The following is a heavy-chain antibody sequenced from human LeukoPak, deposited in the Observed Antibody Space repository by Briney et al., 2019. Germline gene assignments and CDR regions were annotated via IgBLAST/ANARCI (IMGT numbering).Heavy chain of an antibody. CDR3: AKDRYYYDSSIGLYYFDY. J-gene: IGHJ4*02. CDR1: GFTFSSYG. D-gene: IGHD3-22*01. CDR2: ISGSGGST. V-gene: IGHV3-23*01. Sequence: GGSLRLSCAASGFTFSSYGMSSVRQAPGKGLEWVSSISGSGGSTYYADSVKGRFTISRDNSKNTLYLQMNSVRAEDTAVYYCAKDRYYYDSSIGLYYFDYWGQGPLVTVSS.